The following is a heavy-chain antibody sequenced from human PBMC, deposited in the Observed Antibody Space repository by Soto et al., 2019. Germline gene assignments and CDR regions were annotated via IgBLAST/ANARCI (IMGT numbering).Heavy chain of an antibody. CDR1: GGSFSGFY. V-gene: IGHV4-34*01. Sequence: QVQLQQWGAGLLKPSETLSLTCAVYGGSFSGFYWSWIRQPPGKGLEWIGESNHVGSTNYNPSLKSRVTMPVDPSKNQFSLRLTSVTAAATAVYYCARVLIAGVTTDWGQGTLVIVSS. CDR2: SNHVGST. CDR3: ARVLIAGVTTD. D-gene: IGHD5-18*01. J-gene: IGHJ4*02.